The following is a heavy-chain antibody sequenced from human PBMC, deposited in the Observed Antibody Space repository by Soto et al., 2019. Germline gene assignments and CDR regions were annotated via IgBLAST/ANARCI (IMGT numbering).Heavy chain of an antibody. D-gene: IGHD1-26*01. V-gene: IGHV1-2*06. CDR3: ARNTVLKPTSGAWPKPQVSELV. CDR2: INPNSGGT. CDR1: VYIFTDYY. J-gene: IGHJ3*01. Sequence: SLKVYCKASVYIFTDYYMHWVRQAPGQELGWMGRINPNSGGTNYAQKFQGRVTMTRDTSISTAYTELSSLRSEDMATYYCARNTVLKPTSGAWPKPQVSELVW.